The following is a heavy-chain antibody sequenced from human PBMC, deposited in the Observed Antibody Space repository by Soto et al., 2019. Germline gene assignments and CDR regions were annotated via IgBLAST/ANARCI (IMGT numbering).Heavy chain of an antibody. V-gene: IGHV4-30-4*01. J-gene: IGHJ6*02. CDR3: ARYSNTALSGLDV. Sequence: PSETLSLTCTVSGGSISSRDYYWNWIRQPAGKGLEWIGFIYYSGSTYYNPSLNSRVTISLDTYKSQFSLKVGSVTAADTAVYYCARYSNTALSGLDVWGQGTTVTVSS. CDR2: IYYSGST. D-gene: IGHD6-13*01. CDR1: GGSISSRDYY.